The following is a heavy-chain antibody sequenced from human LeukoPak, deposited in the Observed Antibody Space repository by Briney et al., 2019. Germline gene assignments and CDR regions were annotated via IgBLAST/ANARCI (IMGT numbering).Heavy chain of an antibody. CDR1: GYTFTGYY. D-gene: IGHD6-13*01. Sequence: GASVKVSCKASGYTFTGYYMHWVRQAPGQGLEWMGWINPNSGGTNYAQKFQGRVTMTRDTSISTAYMELSSLRAEDTAVYYCAKDTRQQLATFDYWGQGTLVTVSS. CDR2: INPNSGGT. V-gene: IGHV1-2*02. CDR3: AKDTRQQLATFDY. J-gene: IGHJ4*02.